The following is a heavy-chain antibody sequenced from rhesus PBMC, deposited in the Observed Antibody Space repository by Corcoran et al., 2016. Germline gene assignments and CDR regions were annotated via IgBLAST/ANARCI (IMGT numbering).Heavy chain of an antibody. CDR1: GGSISSSNW. V-gene: IGHV4-65*01. CDR3: ARGGNWGSNYFDY. D-gene: IGHD7-45*01. Sequence: QVQLQESGPGLVKPSETLSLTCAVSGGSISSSNWWSWIRQPPGNRLEGIGYISGSSGSTYYNPSLKSRVTMATVTSKNQVCLKLGSVTAADTAVYYCARGGNWGSNYFDYWGQGVLVTVSS. CDR2: ISGSSGST. J-gene: IGHJ4*01.